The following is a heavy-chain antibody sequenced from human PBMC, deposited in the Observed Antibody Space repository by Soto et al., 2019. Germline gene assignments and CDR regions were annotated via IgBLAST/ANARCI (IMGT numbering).Heavy chain of an antibody. CDR1: GYTYSNYG. V-gene: IGHV1-18*01. Sequence: AAVRVSCKASGYTYSNYGFSWVRQAPGQGLEWMGWISGYSDNTNYAERLQGRVTMTTDTSTSTAYMELKSLRYDDTAVYYCAREGQLGYWGQGTPVTVSS. CDR2: ISGYSDNT. J-gene: IGHJ4*02. D-gene: IGHD6-6*01. CDR3: AREGQLGY.